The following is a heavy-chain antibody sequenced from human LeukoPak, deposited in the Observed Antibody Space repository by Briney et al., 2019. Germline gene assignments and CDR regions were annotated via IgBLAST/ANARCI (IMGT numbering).Heavy chain of an antibody. CDR2: ISGSGGST. CDR3: AKEKWAARYFQH. D-gene: IGHD6-6*01. CDR1: GFTFSSYA. Sequence: PGGSLRLSCAASGFTFSSYAMSWVRQAPGKGLEWVSAISGSGGSTYYADSVKGRFTISRDNSKNTLYLQLNGLRAEDTAVYYCAKEKWAARYFQHWGQGTLVTVSS. V-gene: IGHV3-23*01. J-gene: IGHJ1*01.